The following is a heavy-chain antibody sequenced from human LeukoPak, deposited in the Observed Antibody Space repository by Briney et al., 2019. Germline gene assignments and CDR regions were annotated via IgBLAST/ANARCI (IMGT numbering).Heavy chain of an antibody. CDR2: IKQDGSEK. Sequence: GGSLRLSCAASGFTVSSNYMSWVRQAPGKGLEWVANIKQDGSEKYYVDSVKGRFTISRDNAKNSLYLQMNSLRAEDTAVYYCARDLLRYFDWFDYWGQGTLVTVSS. V-gene: IGHV3-7*01. J-gene: IGHJ5*01. D-gene: IGHD3-9*01. CDR1: GFTVSSNY. CDR3: ARDLLRYFDWFDY.